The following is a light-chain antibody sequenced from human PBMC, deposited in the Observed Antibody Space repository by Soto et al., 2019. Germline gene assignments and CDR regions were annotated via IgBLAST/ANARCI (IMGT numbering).Light chain of an antibody. CDR2: DAT. V-gene: IGKV1-39*01. CDR3: QQSDVSPRT. Sequence: DIQMTQSQSSLSASVGDRVTITCRASQSISSYLNWYQQRPGKAPNLLIYDATRLHSGVPPRFSGSGYGTDFTLTITSLQLEDFATYYCQQSDVSPRTFGQGTKVDI. J-gene: IGKJ1*01. CDR1: QSISSY.